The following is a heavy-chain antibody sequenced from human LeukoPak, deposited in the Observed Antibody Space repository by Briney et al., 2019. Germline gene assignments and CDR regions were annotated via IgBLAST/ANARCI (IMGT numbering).Heavy chain of an antibody. CDR3: ARDRISDYVIYGMDV. V-gene: IGHV4-30-4*01. J-gene: IGHJ6*04. Sequence: SETLSLTCTVSGGSISSGDYYWSWIRQPPGKDPEWIGYIYYSGSTYYNPSHKSRVTISVDTSKNQFSLKLSSVTAADTAVYYCARDRISDYVIYGMDVWGKGTTVTVSS. CDR2: IYYSGST. CDR1: GGSISSGDYY. D-gene: IGHD4-17*01.